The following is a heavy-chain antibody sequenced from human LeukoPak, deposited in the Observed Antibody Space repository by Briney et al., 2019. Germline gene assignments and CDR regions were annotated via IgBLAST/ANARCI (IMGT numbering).Heavy chain of an antibody. CDR1: GYTFTGYY. Sequence: ASVKVSCKASGYTFTGYYMHWVRQAPGQGLEWMGWINPNSGGTNYAQKLQGRVTMTTDTSTSTAYMELRSLRSDDTAVYYCARSMYYYDSSGYYYETWFDPWGQGTLVTVSS. CDR2: INPNSGGT. J-gene: IGHJ5*02. V-gene: IGHV1-2*02. D-gene: IGHD3-22*01. CDR3: ARSMYYYDSSGYYYETWFDP.